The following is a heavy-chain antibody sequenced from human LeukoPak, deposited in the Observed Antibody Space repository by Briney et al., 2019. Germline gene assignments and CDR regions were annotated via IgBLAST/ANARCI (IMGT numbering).Heavy chain of an antibody. V-gene: IGHV4-61*01. CDR2: LPYSGST. CDR1: GGSVSSSSYY. J-gene: IGHJ5*02. D-gene: IGHD1-26*01. Sequence: SETLSLTCTVSGGSVSSSSYYWSWIRQPPGKGLEWIGYLPYSGSTNYNPSLKSRVSISVDTSKNQFSLRLSSVTAADTAVYYCARGSLSGSWFDPWGQGTLVTVSS. CDR3: ARGSLSGSWFDP.